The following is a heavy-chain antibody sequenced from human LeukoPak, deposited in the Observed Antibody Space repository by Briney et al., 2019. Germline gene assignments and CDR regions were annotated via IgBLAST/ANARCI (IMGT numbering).Heavy chain of an antibody. Sequence: GASVKVSCKASGGTFSSYAISWVRQAPGQGLEWMGGIIPIFGRAKYAQKFQGRVTITADESTSTAYMEVNSLRSEDTAVYYCARDGWLQLHAFDIWGQGTMVTVSS. D-gene: IGHD5-24*01. CDR1: GGTFSSYA. CDR2: IIPIFGRA. CDR3: ARDGWLQLHAFDI. J-gene: IGHJ3*02. V-gene: IGHV1-69*13.